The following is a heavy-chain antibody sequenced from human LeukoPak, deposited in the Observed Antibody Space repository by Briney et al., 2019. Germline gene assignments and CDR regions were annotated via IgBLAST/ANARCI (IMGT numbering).Heavy chain of an antibody. CDR2: INPNSGGT. CDR3: ARDGVHCSSTSCYLSDY. CDR1: GYTFTGYY. J-gene: IGHJ4*02. Sequence: ASVKVSCKASGYTFTGYYMHWVRQAPGQGLEGRGWINPNSGGTNYATKFQGRVTMNRDTSISTAYMALSRLRSDDTAVYYCARDGVHCSSTSCYLSDYWGQGTLVTVSS. D-gene: IGHD2-2*01. V-gene: IGHV1-2*02.